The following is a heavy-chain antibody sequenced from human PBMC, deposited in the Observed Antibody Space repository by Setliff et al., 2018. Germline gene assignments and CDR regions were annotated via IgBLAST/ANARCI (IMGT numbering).Heavy chain of an antibody. J-gene: IGHJ4*02. CDR3: VRDPWPTGYYSSGSYYSDY. V-gene: IGHV3-11*01. Sequence: PGGSLRLSCEASGFTFSDHYMNWIRQAPGRRPEWIGYISRHDDSSSGFREYSDSVKGRFEISRDNARKSLFLQMNNVRVEDTAVYYCVRDPWPTGYYSSGSYYSDYWGQGTLVTVSS. D-gene: IGHD3-10*01. CDR1: GFTFSDHY. CDR2: ISRHDDSSSGFR.